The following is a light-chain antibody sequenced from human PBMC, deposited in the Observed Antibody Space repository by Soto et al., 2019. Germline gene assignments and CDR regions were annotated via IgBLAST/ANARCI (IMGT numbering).Light chain of an antibody. CDR3: QHRSQWPLT. Sequence: MVLTQSPATLSLSPGERATVSCRASQSVSNFLAWYQRRPGQAPRLLIYDASNRATGIPGRFSGSGAGTDFTLTSSSLEPEDFGVYYCQHRSQWPLTCGGGTNVEIK. V-gene: IGKV3-11*01. CDR1: QSVSNF. J-gene: IGKJ4*01. CDR2: DAS.